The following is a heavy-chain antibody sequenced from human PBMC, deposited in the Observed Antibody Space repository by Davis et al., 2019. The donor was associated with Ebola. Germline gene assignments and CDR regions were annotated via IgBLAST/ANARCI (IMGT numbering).Heavy chain of an antibody. CDR1: GFTFSSYA. D-gene: IGHD6-6*01. V-gene: IGHV3-15*01. CDR3: ATDTTYSSSSGHLDY. J-gene: IGHJ4*02. CDR2: MKGKTDGWTT. Sequence: PGGSLRLSCAASGFTFSSYAMSWVRQAPGKGLEWVGRMKGKTDGWTTHYAAPAKGRFTISRDDSENTLYLQMNSLRTEDTAVYYCATDTTYSSSSGHLDYWGQGTLVTVSS.